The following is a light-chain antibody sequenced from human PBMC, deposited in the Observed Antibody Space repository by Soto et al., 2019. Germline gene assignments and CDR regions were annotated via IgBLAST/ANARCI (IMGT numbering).Light chain of an antibody. J-gene: IGKJ4*01. V-gene: IGKV3-11*01. CDR1: QSVGSH. CDR2: DAS. CDR3: QQYGGMPLT. Sequence: EIVLTQSPGTLSLSPGERATFSCRASQSVGSHLAWYQQKPGQAPRLLIYDASNRATGIAARFSGSGSGTDFSLTISSLEPEDFAVYYCQQYGGMPLTFGGGTKVEI.